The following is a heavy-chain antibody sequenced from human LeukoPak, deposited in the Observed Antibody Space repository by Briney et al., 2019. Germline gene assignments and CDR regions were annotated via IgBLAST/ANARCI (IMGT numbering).Heavy chain of an antibody. CDR1: GYSISSGYY. J-gene: IGHJ4*02. Sequence: SETLSLTCTVSGYSISSGYYWGWIRQPPGKGLEWIGSIYHSGSTYYNPSLKSRVTISVDTSKNQFSLKLSSVTAADTAVYYCARGSGKYCSGGSCHEEDYWGQGTLVTVSS. D-gene: IGHD2-15*01. CDR2: IYHSGST. V-gene: IGHV4-38-2*02. CDR3: ARGSGKYCSGGSCHEEDY.